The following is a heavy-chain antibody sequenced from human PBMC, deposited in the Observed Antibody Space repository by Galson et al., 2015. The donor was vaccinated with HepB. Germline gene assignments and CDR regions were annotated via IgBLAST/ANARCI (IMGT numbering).Heavy chain of an antibody. J-gene: IGHJ4*02. CDR2: ISRNGGNT. V-gene: IGHV1-8*02. D-gene: IGHD2-8*02. CDR3: ARGQYGITGACAYYFDY. Sequence: SVKVSCEASGFTFVSHAINWVRQAPGQGLEWVGWISRNGGNTYYAQNFKGRVTMTRSTSIDTVYLELSSLKSEDTAMYYCARGQYGITGACAYYFDYWGQGIMVTVSS. CDR1: GFTFVSHA.